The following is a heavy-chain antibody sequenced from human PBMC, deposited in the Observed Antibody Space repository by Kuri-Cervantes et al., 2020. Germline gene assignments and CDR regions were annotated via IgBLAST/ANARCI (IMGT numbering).Heavy chain of an antibody. CDR1: GFTFSNHN. V-gene: IGHV3-33*01. Sequence: GESLKISCAASGFTFSNHNMHWVRQAPGKGLEWVAVIWYDGSNKYYADSVKGRFTISRDNSKNTLYLQMNSLRAEDTAVYYCARGGAMVQVNDYWGQGTLVTVSS. CDR2: IWYDGSNK. D-gene: IGHD3-10*01. J-gene: IGHJ4*02. CDR3: ARGGAMVQVNDY.